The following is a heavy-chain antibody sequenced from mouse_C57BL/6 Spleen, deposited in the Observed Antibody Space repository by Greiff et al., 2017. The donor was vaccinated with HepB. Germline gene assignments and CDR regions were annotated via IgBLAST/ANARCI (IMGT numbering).Heavy chain of an antibody. CDR1: GFTFSSYA. CDR3: ARNYYGNFHWYYDV. CDR2: ISDGGSYT. J-gene: IGHJ1*03. V-gene: IGHV5-4*01. Sequence: VQLKESGGGLVKPGGSLKLSCAASGFTFSSYAMSWVRQTPEKRLEWVATISDGGSYTYYPDNVKGRFTISRDNAKNTLYLQMSQLKSEDTAMYYCARNYYGNFHWYYDVWGTGTTVTVSS. D-gene: IGHD2-1*01.